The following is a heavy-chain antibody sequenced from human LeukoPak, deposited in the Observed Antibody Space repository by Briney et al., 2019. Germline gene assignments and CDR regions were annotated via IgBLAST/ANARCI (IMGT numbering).Heavy chain of an antibody. J-gene: IGHJ4*02. Sequence: PGGSLRLSCAVSGFSFTNFWMSWVRQAPGRGLEWVAHIHPEGNEKYHVESVKGRFTISRDKTKNVLFLQMNGLRGEDTAVYYCARGDAFSGDHWGQGTLVTVSS. CDR1: GFSFTNFW. CDR3: ARGDAFSGDH. V-gene: IGHV3-7*04. CDR2: IHPEGNEK.